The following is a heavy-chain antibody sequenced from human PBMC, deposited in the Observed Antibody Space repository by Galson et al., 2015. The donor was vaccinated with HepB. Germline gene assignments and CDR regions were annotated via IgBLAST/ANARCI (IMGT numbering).Heavy chain of an antibody. J-gene: IGHJ4*02. D-gene: IGHD3-16*02. CDR2: ISYDGSNK. V-gene: IGHV3-30*04. CDR1: GFTFSSYA. Sequence: SLRLSCAASGFTFSSYAMHWVRQAPGKGLEWVAVISYDGSNKYYADSVKGRFTISRDNSKNTLYLQMNSLRAEDTAVYYCVGELRLGELSLWDYWGQGTLVTVSS. CDR3: VGELRLGELSLWDY.